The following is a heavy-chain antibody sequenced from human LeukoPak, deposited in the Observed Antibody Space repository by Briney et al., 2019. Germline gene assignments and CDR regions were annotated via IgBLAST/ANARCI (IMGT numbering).Heavy chain of an antibody. J-gene: IGHJ4*02. CDR3: AKGSGWYRVEIYFDY. D-gene: IGHD6-19*01. V-gene: IGHV3-30*18. CDR2: ISYDGSNK. CDR1: GFTFSSYG. Sequence: PGGSLRLSCAASGFTFSSYGMHWVRQAPGKGLEWVAVISYDGSNKYYADSVKGRFTISRDNSKNTLYLQMNSLRAEDTAVYYCAKGSGWYRVEIYFDYWGQGTLVTVSP.